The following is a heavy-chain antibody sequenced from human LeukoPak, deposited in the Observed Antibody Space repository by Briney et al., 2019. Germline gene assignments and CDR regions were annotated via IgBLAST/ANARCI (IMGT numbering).Heavy chain of an antibody. CDR1: GGTFSSYA. D-gene: IGHD3-22*01. CDR3: ARHGDSSGYYYFDY. Sequence: SVKVSCKASGGTFSSYAISWVRQAPGQGLEWMGGIIPIFGTASYAQKFQGRVTITTDESTSTAYMELSSLRSEDTAVYYCARHGDSSGYYYFDYWGQGTLVTVSS. J-gene: IGHJ4*02. CDR2: IIPIFGTA. V-gene: IGHV1-69*05.